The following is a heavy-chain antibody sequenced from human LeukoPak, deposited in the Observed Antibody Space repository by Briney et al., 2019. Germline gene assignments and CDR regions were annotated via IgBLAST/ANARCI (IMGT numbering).Heavy chain of an antibody. D-gene: IGHD6-19*01. J-gene: IGHJ1*01. CDR2: ISGDGGST. CDR1: GFTFSNYA. Sequence: GGSLRLSCAASGFTFSNYAMHWVHQAPGKGLEWVSLISGDGGSTYYADSVKGRFTISRDNSENSLYLQMNSLRTEDTALYYCAKDYSSLEYFQHWGQGTLVTVSS. CDR3: AKDYSSLEYFQH. V-gene: IGHV3-43*02.